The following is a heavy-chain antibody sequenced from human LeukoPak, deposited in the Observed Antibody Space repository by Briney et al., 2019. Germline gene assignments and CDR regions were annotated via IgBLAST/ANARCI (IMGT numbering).Heavy chain of an antibody. J-gene: IGHJ3*02. CDR3: ARDRVPYYDSSGYPADI. Sequence: ASVKVSCKASGYTFTSYGISWVRQAPGQGLEWMGWISAYNGNTNYAQNLQGRVTMTTDTSTSTAYMELRSLRSDDTAVYYCARDRVPYYDSSGYPADIWGQGTMVTVSS. D-gene: IGHD3-22*01. V-gene: IGHV1-18*01. CDR1: GYTFTSYG. CDR2: ISAYNGNT.